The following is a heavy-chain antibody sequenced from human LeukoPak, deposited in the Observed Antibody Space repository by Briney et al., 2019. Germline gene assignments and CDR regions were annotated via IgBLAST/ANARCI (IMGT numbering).Heavy chain of an antibody. CDR2: INHSGST. CDR1: GGSFSGYY. J-gene: IGHJ4*02. CDR3: ARSGRVRGAASY. D-gene: IGHD3-10*01. Sequence: PSETLSLTCAVYGGSFSGYYWSWIRQPPGRGLEWIGEINHSGSTNYNPSLKSRVTISVDTSKNQFSLKLSSVTAADTAVYYCARSGRVRGAASYWGQGTLVTVSS. V-gene: IGHV4-34*01.